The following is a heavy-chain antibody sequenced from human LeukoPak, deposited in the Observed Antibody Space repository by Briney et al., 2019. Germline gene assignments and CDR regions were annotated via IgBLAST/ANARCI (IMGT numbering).Heavy chain of an antibody. CDR3: AREKGDIVVVPAARSWFDP. D-gene: IGHD2-2*01. Sequence: ASVKVSCKASGGTFSSYAISWVRQAPGQGLEWMGRIIPIFGIANYAQKFQGRVTITADKSTSTAYVELSSLRSEDTAVYYCAREKGDIVVVPAARSWFDPWGQGTLVTVSS. J-gene: IGHJ5*02. V-gene: IGHV1-69*04. CDR1: GGTFSSYA. CDR2: IIPIFGIA.